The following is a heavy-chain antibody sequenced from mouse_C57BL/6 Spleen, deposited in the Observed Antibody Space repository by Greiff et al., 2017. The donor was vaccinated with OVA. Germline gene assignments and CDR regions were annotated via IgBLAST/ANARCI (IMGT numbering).Heavy chain of an antibody. V-gene: IGHV5-9*01. CDR2: ISGGGGNT. D-gene: IGHD1-1*02. J-gene: IGHJ2*01. CDR3: ARLTTGVDFDY. Sequence: EVKLMESGGGLVKPGGSLKLSCAASGFTFSSYTMSWVRQTPEKRLEWVATISGGGGNTYYPDSVKGRFTISRDNAKNTLYLQMSSLRSEDTALYYCARLTTGVDFDYWGQGTTLTVSS. CDR1: GFTFSSYT.